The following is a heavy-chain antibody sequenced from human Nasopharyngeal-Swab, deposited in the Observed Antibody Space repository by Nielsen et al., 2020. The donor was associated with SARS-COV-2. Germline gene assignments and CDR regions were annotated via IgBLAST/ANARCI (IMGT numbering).Heavy chain of an antibody. J-gene: IGHJ4*02. V-gene: IGHV3-73*01. CDR3: TTDFYFDY. CDR2: IGDKDHNYAT. CDR1: GFIFSASA. Sequence: GESLQISCAASGFIFSASAIHWVRQASGKGLEWVGRIGDKDHNYATTYGASVQGRFTISRDDSKNTAFLQMGSLKTEDTALYYCTTDFYFDYWGQGTLVTVSS.